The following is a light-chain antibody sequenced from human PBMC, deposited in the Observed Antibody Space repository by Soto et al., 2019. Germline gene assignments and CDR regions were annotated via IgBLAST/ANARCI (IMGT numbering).Light chain of an antibody. J-gene: IGKJ4*01. Sequence: ETVMTQSPATLSVSPGERATISCRASQSVSSNLAWYQQKPGQPPRLLIYGASARATGIPARFSGSGSRTEFTLTISSPQSEDFAMYYCQQYNTWPPGITFGGGTKVQIK. V-gene: IGKV3D-15*01. CDR3: QQYNTWPPGIT. CDR2: GAS. CDR1: QSVSSN.